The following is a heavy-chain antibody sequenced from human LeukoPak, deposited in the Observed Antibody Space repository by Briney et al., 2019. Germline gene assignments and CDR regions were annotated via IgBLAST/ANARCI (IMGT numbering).Heavy chain of an antibody. D-gene: IGHD3-22*01. CDR3: AILGVVYDSSGFFDY. V-gene: IGHV4-39*01. CDR1: GGSISSSSYY. J-gene: IGHJ4*02. Sequence: SETLSLTCTVAGGSISSSSYYLGWIRQPPGKGLEWIVSIYYSGSTYYNPSLKSRVTISVDTSKNQFSLKLSSVTAADTAVYYCAILGVVYDSSGFFDYWGQGTLVTVSS. CDR2: IYYSGST.